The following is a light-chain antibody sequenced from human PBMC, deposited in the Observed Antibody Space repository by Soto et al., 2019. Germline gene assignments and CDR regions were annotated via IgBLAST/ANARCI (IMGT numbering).Light chain of an antibody. CDR1: QSVWGTC. J-gene: IGKJ3*01. CDR3: QQYGGSPFT. V-gene: IGKV3-20*01. Sequence: IVLTQSPGTLSLSPGERATLSCRASQSVWGTCLAWYQQKPGQAPRLLIYGASNRATGIPDRFSGSGSGTDFTLTISRLEPEDFAVYYCQQYGGSPFTFGPGTKVDIK. CDR2: GAS.